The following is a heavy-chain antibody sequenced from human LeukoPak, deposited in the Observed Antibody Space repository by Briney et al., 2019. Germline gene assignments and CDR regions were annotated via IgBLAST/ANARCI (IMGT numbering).Heavy chain of an antibody. V-gene: IGHV4-59*08. CDR2: IYYSGST. CDR3: ARLSWELLATFDY. J-gene: IGHJ4*02. D-gene: IGHD1-26*01. CDR1: GGSISSYY. Sequence: SETLSLTCTVSGGSISSYYWSWIRQPPGKGLEWIGYIYYSGSTNYNPSLKSRVTISVDTSKNQFSLKLSSVTAADTAVYYCARLSWELLATFDYWGQGTLVTVSS.